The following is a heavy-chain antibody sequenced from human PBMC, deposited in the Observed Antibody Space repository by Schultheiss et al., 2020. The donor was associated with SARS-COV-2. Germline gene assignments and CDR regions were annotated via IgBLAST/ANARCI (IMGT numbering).Heavy chain of an antibody. V-gene: IGHV4-38-2*02. CDR1: GYSISSGYY. Sequence: SETLSLTCTVSGYSISSGYYWGWIRQPPGKGLEWIGSIYHSGSTYYNPSLKSRVTISVDTSKNQFSLKLSSVTAADTAVYYCARRKQISPPRDYYYMDVWGTGTTVTVSS. J-gene: IGHJ6*03. CDR2: IYHSGST. CDR3: ARRKQISPPRDYYYMDV. D-gene: IGHD2-15*01.